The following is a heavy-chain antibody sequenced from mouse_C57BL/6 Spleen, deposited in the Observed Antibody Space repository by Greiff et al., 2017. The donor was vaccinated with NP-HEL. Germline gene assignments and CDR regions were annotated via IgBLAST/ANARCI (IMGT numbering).Heavy chain of an antibody. CDR1: GFTFSSYA. Sequence: EVKLVESGGGLVKPGGSLKLSSAASGFTFSSYAMSWVRQTPEKRLEWVATISDGGSYTYYPDNVKGRFTISRDNAKNNLYLQMSHLKSEDTAMYYCARDRDGYWYFDVWGTGTTVTVSS. V-gene: IGHV5-4*01. CDR2: ISDGGSYT. CDR3: ARDRDGYWYFDV. J-gene: IGHJ1*03. D-gene: IGHD2-3*01.